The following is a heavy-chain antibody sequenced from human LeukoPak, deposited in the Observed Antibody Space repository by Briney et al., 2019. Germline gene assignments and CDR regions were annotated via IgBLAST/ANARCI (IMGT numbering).Heavy chain of an antibody. J-gene: IGHJ5*02. CDR3: ARGYSSRSWFDP. CDR1: GGSFSGYY. D-gene: IGHD6-13*01. Sequence: SETLSLTCAVYGGSFSGYYWSWIRQPPGKGLEWIGEINHSGSTNYNPSLKSRVTISVHPSQNQFSLQLSSVTAAATALYYCARGYSSRSWFDPWRQGPLVTVSS. V-gene: IGHV4-34*01. CDR2: INHSGST.